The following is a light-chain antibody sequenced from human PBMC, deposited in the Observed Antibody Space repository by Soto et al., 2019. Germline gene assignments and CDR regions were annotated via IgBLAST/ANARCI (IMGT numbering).Light chain of an antibody. Sequence: EIEMTQSPATLSVSPGERATLSCRASQSVSNNLAWYQQQPGQAPRLLIYGASTRATGIPARFSGSGSGTEFTLTISSLQSEDFAVYYCQQYNNWPLTFGRGTKVEIK. CDR3: QQYNNWPLT. CDR2: GAS. CDR1: QSVSNN. J-gene: IGKJ4*01. V-gene: IGKV3-15*01.